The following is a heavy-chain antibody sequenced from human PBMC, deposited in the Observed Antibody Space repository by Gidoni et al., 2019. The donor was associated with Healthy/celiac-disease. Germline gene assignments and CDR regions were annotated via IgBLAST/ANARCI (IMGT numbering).Heavy chain of an antibody. Sequence: VESGGGVVQPGRSLRLSCAASGFTFSSYGMHWVRQAPGKGLEWVAVISYDGSNKYYADSVKGRFTISRDNSKNTLYLQMNSLRAEDTAVYYCARESPEGPKDYWGQGTLVTVSS. CDR3: ARESPEGPKDY. CDR1: GFTFSSYG. CDR2: ISYDGSNK. V-gene: IGHV3-30*03. J-gene: IGHJ4*02.